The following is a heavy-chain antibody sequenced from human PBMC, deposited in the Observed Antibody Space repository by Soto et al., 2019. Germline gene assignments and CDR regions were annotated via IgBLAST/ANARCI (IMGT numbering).Heavy chain of an antibody. Sequence: SATLSLTCAVYGTSFSGYYWSWIRQPPGKGLEWIGEINHSGSTNYNPTLKSRVTISVDTSKNQFSLKLSSVTAADTAVYYCARSGRVIGLAPYFDYWGQGTLVTVSS. D-gene: IGHD3-10*01. V-gene: IGHV4-34*01. CDR3: ARSGRVIGLAPYFDY. CDR1: GTSFSGYY. J-gene: IGHJ4*02. CDR2: INHSGST.